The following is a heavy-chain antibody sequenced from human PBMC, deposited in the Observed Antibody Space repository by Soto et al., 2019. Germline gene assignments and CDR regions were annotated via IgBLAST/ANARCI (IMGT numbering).Heavy chain of an antibody. CDR1: GYSINSDDY. CDR2: IYHSGST. J-gene: IGHJ5*02. Sequence: SETLSLTCTVSGYSINSDDYWGWIRQPPGKGLEWIASIYHSGSTYYNPSLKSRVTISVDRSKNQFSLKLSSVTAADTAVYYCARSPTGGNWFDPWGQGTLVTVSS. V-gene: IGHV4-38-2*02. CDR3: ARSPTGGNWFDP.